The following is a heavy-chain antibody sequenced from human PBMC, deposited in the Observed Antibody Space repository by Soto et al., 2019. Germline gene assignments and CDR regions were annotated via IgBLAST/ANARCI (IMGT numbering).Heavy chain of an antibody. CDR2: IRSKAYSYSS. V-gene: IGHV3-73*01. Sequence: GESLKISCADSGFTFRGSAMHWVRQDSGEGLEWVGLIRSKAYSYSSAYAASVKGRFSISRDDLKNTSYLQMNSLKTEDSAVYYCTANTKLVYLYFDLWGQGTLVTVSS. CDR3: TANTKLVYLYFDL. J-gene: IGHJ4*03. D-gene: IGHD2-2*01. CDR1: GFTFRGSA.